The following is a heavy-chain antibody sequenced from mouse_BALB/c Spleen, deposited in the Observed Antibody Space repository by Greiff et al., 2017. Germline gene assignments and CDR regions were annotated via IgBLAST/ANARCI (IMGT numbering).Heavy chain of an antibody. CDR3: TRGDDYDKFAY. CDR1: GFTFSSYT. D-gene: IGHD2-4*01. CDR2: ISSGGSYT. Sequence: EVMLVESGGGLVKPGGSLKLSCAASGFTFSSYTMSWVRQTPEKRLEWVATISSGGSYTYYPDSVKGRFTISRDNAKNTLYLQMSSLKSEDTAMYYCTRGDDYDKFAYWGQGTLVTVSA. V-gene: IGHV5-6-4*01. J-gene: IGHJ3*01.